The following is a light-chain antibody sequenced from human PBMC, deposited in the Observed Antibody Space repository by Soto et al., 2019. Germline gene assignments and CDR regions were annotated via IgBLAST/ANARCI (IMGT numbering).Light chain of an antibody. CDR3: QQYNNWPPAT. V-gene: IGKV3-15*01. CDR2: GAY. J-gene: IGKJ1*01. Sequence: VLTQSPGTLSLSPGESATLSCRDSQSVSNNYLAWYQQKPGQAPRLLMYGAYTRAAGFPATFSGSGSGTEFTLTISSLQSEDFAVYYCQQYNNWPPATCGQGTKVDIK. CDR1: QSVSNN.